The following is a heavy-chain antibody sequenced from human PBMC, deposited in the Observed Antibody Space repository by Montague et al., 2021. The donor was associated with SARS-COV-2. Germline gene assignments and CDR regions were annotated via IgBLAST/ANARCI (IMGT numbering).Heavy chain of an antibody. J-gene: IGHJ6*02. V-gene: IGHV4-34*12. CDR2: IKRGDT. CDR3: ARQPAPLLHLDWSQSYYDYYGLDV. Sequence: SETLSLTYAVYGESYNPWGQSFNNYHWGWIRQSQGKGLEWIGDIKRGDTKYNPSLGSRVTISADAAKKQFSLMLTSVTAADTGVYYCARQPAPLLHLDWSQSYYDYYGLDVWGQGTTVVVS. CDR1: GESYNPWGQSFNNYH. D-gene: IGHD3/OR15-3a*01.